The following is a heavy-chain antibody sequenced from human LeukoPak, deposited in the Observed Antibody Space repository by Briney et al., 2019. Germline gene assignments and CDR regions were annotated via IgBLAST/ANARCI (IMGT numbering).Heavy chain of an antibody. CDR1: GLTFSRHG. D-gene: IGHD4-11*01. Sequence: GGSLRLSCLVSGLTFSRHGFHWVRQPPGKGLEWVAVIWYDGSKQYNADSVKGRFSISRDNSKNTLYLQMDSLRDEDTAVYYCAKDTGDYRVRYFFDSWGQGTLVTVSS. V-gene: IGHV3-33*03. CDR3: AKDTGDYRVRYFFDS. CDR2: IWYDGSKQ. J-gene: IGHJ4*02.